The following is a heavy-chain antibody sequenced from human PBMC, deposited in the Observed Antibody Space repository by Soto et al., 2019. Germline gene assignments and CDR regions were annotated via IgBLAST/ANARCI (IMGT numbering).Heavy chain of an antibody. CDR1: GFTFSDYS. Sequence: GGSLRLSCVASGFTFSDYSVSWVRQAPGKGLEWLSSISSSSTFTHYADSVKGRFTISRDSAKNSLYLQMNSLRAEDTAVYYCAAPYSTGHRLLGYWGQGTLVTVSS. CDR3: AAPYSTGHRLLGY. D-gene: IGHD6-19*01. J-gene: IGHJ4*02. V-gene: IGHV3-21*01. CDR2: ISSSSTFT.